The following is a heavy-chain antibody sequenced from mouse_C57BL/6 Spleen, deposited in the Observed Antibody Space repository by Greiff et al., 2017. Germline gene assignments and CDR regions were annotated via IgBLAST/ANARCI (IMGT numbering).Heavy chain of an antibody. D-gene: IGHD1-1*01. CDR3: ARKGIYNGDYFDY. J-gene: IGHJ2*01. CDR1: GYTFTDYN. CDR2: INPNNGGT. V-gene: IGHV1-18*01. Sequence: VHVKQSGPELVKPGASVKIPCKASGYTFTDYNLDWVNQSHGKRLEWIGDINPNNGGTIYNQKFKGKATLTVDKSSSTAYMELRSLTSEDTAVYYCARKGIYNGDYFDYWGQGTTLTVCS.